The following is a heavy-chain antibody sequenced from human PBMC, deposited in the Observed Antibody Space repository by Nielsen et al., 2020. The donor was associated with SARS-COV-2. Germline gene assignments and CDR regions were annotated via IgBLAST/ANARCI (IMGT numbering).Heavy chain of an antibody. V-gene: IGHV3-74*01. Sequence: GGSLRLSCAASGFTFSSYWMHWVRQAPGKGLVWVSRINSDGSSTSYADSVKGRFTISRDNAKNTLYLQMNSLRAEDTAVYYCARVLRSPLTGYYYYGMDVLGQGTTVTVSS. CDR2: INSDGSST. CDR3: ARVLRSPLTGYYYYGMDV. J-gene: IGHJ6*02. D-gene: IGHD1-20*01. CDR1: GFTFSSYW.